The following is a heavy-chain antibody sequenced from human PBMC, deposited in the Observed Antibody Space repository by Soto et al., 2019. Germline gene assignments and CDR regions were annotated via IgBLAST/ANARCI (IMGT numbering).Heavy chain of an antibody. CDR1: GGSVSIGDYL. V-gene: IGHV4-30-4*01. J-gene: IGHJ4*02. CDR2: IHDSGNT. D-gene: IGHD4-17*01. Sequence: SETLSLTCTVFGGSVSIGDYLWSWIRQRPGKGLEWIGYIHDSGNTYYNPSLKSRVTISLDTSKNQFSLKVTSMTAADTAVYFCARARGGDSGDYASLFDYWGQGTLVTVSS. CDR3: ARARGGDSGDYASLFDY.